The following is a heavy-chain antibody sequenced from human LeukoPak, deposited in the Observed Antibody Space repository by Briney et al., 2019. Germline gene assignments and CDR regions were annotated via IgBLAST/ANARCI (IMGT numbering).Heavy chain of an antibody. D-gene: IGHD5-18*01. CDR2: IGLSSGAR. CDR1: GFTLSDYS. V-gene: IGHV3-48*04. Sequence: GGSLRLSCAPSGFTLSDYSMNWVRQAPGKGLEWLSYIGLSSGARYYADSVKGRFGISSDNAKNSLSLQMNSLRADDTAGYYCAREHNYAFDYWGQGILVTVSS. CDR3: AREHNYAFDY. J-gene: IGHJ4*02.